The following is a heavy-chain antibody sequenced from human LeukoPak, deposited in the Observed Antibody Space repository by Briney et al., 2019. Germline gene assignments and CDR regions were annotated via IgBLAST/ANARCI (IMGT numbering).Heavy chain of an antibody. V-gene: IGHV3-64*01. D-gene: IGHD3-16*01. J-gene: IGHJ2*01. CDR2: ISSNGGST. CDR3: ARDLGWYFDL. CDR1: GFTFSSYA. Sequence: GGSLRLSCAASGFTFSSYAMHWVRQAPGKGLEYVSAISSNGGSTYYANSVKGRFTISRDNSKNTLYLQMGSLRAEDMAVYYCARDLGWYFDLWGRGALVTVSS.